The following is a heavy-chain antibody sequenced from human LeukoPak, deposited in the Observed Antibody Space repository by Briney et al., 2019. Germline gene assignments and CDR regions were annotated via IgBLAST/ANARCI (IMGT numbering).Heavy chain of an antibody. CDR2: ITSSSTYI. V-gene: IGHV3-21*01. Sequence: GGSLRLSCTASGFTFGDYLMSWFRQAPGKGLEWVSSITSSSTYIYYADSVKGRFTISRDNAKNSLYLQMNSLRAEDTAVYYYARASGYCSSTSCSYKYYYYYYMDVWGKGTTVTVSS. CDR3: ARASGYCSSTSCSYKYYYYYYMDV. CDR1: GFTFGDYL. J-gene: IGHJ6*03. D-gene: IGHD2-2*03.